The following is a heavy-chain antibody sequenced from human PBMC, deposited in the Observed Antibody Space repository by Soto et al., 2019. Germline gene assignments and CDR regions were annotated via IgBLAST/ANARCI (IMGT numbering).Heavy chain of an antibody. D-gene: IGHD4-17*01. Sequence: DVQLVESGGGLIQPGGSLRLSCAASGFTVSGKKYLAWVRQAPGKGLERVSALYDVDGTFYADSEQGRITTPGDSSGTILYHQMNSLRPDETAVYYCATWHLREHAYAIWAQGTAVSVSS. CDR2: LYDVDGT. CDR3: ATWHLREHAYAI. CDR1: GFTVSGKKY. J-gene: IGHJ3*02. V-gene: IGHV3-53*01.